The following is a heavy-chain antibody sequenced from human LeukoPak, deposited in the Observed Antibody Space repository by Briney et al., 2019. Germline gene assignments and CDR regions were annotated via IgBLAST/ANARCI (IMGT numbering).Heavy chain of an antibody. V-gene: IGHV1-69*05. CDR2: IIPIFGTA. CDR1: GGTFSSYA. CDR3: ARVIVYPFVVVPAAQYYFDY. Sequence: SVKVSCKASGGTFSSYAISWVRQAPGQGLEWMGGIIPIFGTANYAQKFQGRVTITTDESTSTAYMELRSLRSDDTAVYYCARVIVYPFVVVPAAQYYFDYWGQGTLVTVSS. J-gene: IGHJ4*02. D-gene: IGHD2-2*01.